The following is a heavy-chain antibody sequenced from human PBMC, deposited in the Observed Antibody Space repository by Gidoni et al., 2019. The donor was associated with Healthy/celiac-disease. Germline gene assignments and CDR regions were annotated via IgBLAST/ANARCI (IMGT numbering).Heavy chain of an antibody. J-gene: IGHJ3*02. CDR3: ARDLHVEMATIVYRGDRHDAFDI. CDR2: ISPSGGST. V-gene: IGHV1-46*01. CDR1: GYTFTSYY. D-gene: IGHD5-12*01. Sequence: QVQLVQSGAEVKKPGASVKFSCKASGYTFTSYYMHWVRQAPGQGLEWMGIISPSGGSTSYAQKFQGRVTMTRDTSTSTVYMELSSLRSEDTAVYYCARDLHVEMATIVYRGDRHDAFDIWGQGTMVTVSS.